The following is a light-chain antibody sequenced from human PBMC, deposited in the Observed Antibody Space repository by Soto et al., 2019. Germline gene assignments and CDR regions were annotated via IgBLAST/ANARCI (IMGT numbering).Light chain of an antibody. Sequence: IVLTQNPGTLSLSPGERATLSCRASQSVSSSYLAWYKQKPGQAPRLLIYGASSRATGIPDRFSGSGSGTDFTLIISRLEPEDLAVYYCQLDGSSPLITFGGGTKVEIK. CDR2: GAS. CDR1: QSVSSSY. J-gene: IGKJ4*01. V-gene: IGKV3-20*01. CDR3: QLDGSSPLIT.